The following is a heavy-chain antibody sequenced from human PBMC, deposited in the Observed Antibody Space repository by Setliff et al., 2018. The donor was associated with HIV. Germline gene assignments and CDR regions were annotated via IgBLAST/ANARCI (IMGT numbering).Heavy chain of an antibody. CDR2: INAGNGNT. CDR3: ARDKEMATIAYAFDI. J-gene: IGHJ3*02. Sequence: GASVKVSCKASGYTFTNYGISWVRQAPGQRPEWMGWINAGNGNTKYSQKFQGRVTITRDTSASTAYMELSGLRSEDTAVYYCARDKEMATIAYAFDIWGQGTMVTVSS. D-gene: IGHD5-12*01. CDR1: GYTFTNYG. V-gene: IGHV1-3*01.